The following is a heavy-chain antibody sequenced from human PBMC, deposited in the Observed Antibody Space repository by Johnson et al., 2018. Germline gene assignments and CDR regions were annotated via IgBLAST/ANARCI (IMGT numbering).Heavy chain of an antibody. CDR2: ISYDGSNK. Sequence: QVQLQESGGGVVQPGRSLRLSCAASGFTFSSYGMHWVRQAPGKGLEWVAVISYDGSNKYYADSVKGRFTISRDNSKNTLYLQMNSLRAEDPAVYYCAKEPRGDYCGSGSDGLWYFDLWGRGTLVTVSS. CDR3: AKEPRGDYCGSGSDGLWYFDL. D-gene: IGHD3-10*01. CDR1: GFTFSSYG. J-gene: IGHJ2*01. V-gene: IGHV3-30*18.